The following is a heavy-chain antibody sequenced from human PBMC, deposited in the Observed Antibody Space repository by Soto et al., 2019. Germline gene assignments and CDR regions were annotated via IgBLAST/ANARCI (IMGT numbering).Heavy chain of an antibody. D-gene: IGHD2-2*01. CDR1: GFTFSIYA. Sequence: QVQVVESGGGVVQPGRSLRLSCEASGFTFSIYAMHWVRQAPGKGLEWVALISYDGSNKYYADSAKGRFTISRDNSKDTLHLQVNSLRAEDTAVYYCARSQVPASDYYYGMDVWGQGTTVTVSS. J-gene: IGHJ6*02. CDR2: ISYDGSNK. V-gene: IGHV3-30-3*01. CDR3: ARSQVPASDYYYGMDV.